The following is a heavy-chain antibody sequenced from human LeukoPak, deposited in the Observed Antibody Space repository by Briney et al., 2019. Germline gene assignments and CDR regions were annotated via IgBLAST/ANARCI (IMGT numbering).Heavy chain of an antibody. CDR1: GFTFSSYA. V-gene: IGHV3-30*02. CDR3: AKVEYSSSWYGVGSLDY. Sequence: GGSLRLSCAASGFTFSSYAMHWVRQAPGKGLEWVAFIRYDGSNKYYADSVKGRFTISRDNSKNTLYLQMNSLRAEDTAVYYCAKVEYSSSWYGVGSLDYWGQGTLVTVSS. D-gene: IGHD6-13*01. CDR2: IRYDGSNK. J-gene: IGHJ4*02.